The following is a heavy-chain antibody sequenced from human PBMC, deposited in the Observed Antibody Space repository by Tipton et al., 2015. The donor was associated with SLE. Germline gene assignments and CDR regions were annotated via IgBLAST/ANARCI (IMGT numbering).Heavy chain of an antibody. CDR3: ARGRSTSLPMDV. D-gene: IGHD2-2*01. Sequence: TLSLTCAVYGGSFSGYYWSWLRQPPRKGLEMIGEINHRGSTNYNPSLKSRVTISVDTSKNQFSLKLSAVTAADTAVYSCARGRSTSLPMDVWGKGTTVTVSS. CDR1: GGSFSGYY. V-gene: IGHV4-34*01. CDR2: INHRGST. J-gene: IGHJ6*03.